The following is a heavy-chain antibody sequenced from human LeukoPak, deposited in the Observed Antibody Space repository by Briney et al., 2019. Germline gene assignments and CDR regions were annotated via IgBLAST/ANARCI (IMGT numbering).Heavy chain of an antibody. J-gene: IGHJ3*02. CDR2: INHSGST. V-gene: IGHV4-34*01. CDR3: ARGPGYSSGWYGAFDI. D-gene: IGHD6-19*01. Sequence: PSETLSLTCAVYGGSFSGYYWSWIRQPPGKGLEWIGEINHSGSTNYNPSLKSRVTISVDTSKNQFSLKLSSVTAADTAVYYCARGPGYSSGWYGAFDIWGQGTMVTVSS. CDR1: GGSFSGYY.